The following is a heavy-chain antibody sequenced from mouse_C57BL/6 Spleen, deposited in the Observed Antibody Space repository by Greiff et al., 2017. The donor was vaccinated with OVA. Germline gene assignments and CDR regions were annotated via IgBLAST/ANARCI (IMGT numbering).Heavy chain of an antibody. D-gene: IGHD2-2*01. CDR1: GFTFSDYY. Sequence: EVQLVESEGGLVQPGSSMKLSCTASGFTFSDYYMAWVRQVPEKGLEWVANINYDGSSTYYLDSLKSRFIISRDNAKNILYLQMSSLKSEDTATYYCARVRGYDYAMDYWGQGTSVTVSS. V-gene: IGHV5-16*01. CDR2: INYDGSST. CDR3: ARVRGYDYAMDY. J-gene: IGHJ4*01.